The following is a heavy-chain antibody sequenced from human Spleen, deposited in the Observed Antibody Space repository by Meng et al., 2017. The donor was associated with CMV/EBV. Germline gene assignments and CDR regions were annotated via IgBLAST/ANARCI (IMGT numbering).Heavy chain of an antibody. V-gene: IGHV3-15*01. CDR2: IKSKTDGGTT. CDR1: GFTFSNAW. J-gene: IGHJ4*02. D-gene: IGHD1-7*01. Sequence: GESLKISCAASGFTFSNAWMSWVRQAPGKGLEWVGRIKSKTDGGTTDYAAPVKGRFTISRDDSKNTLYLQMNSLKTEDTAVYYCTTGPGNYGSYWGQGTLVTVSS. CDR3: TTGPGNYGSY.